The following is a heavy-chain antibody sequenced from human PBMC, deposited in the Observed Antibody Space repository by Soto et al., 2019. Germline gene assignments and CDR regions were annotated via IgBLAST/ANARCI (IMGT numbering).Heavy chain of an antibody. CDR1: GYSISSSNW. CDR3: ARTAHTGMIDD. V-gene: IGHV4-28*01. Sequence: SEPLSLTCAVSGYSISSSNWWGWVRQPPGKGLEWIGYIYYSGSTYYNPSLKSRVTMSVDTSKNQFSLKLSSVTAVDTAVYYCARTAHTGMIDDWGQGTLVTAAS. J-gene: IGHJ4*02. D-gene: IGHD6-6*01. CDR2: IYYSGST.